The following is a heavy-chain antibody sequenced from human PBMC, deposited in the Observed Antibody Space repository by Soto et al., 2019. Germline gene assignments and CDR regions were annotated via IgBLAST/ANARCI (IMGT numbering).Heavy chain of an antibody. CDR2: MSHSGGT. D-gene: IGHD1-1*01. J-gene: IGHJ3*02. Sequence: SETLSLTCAVYGGFVTSGSYYWSWIRQPPGKGLEWIGEMSHSGGTHFNPSLKSRVTISVDTSKNQFTLKMSSVTAADTALYYCARVERGTATTVVDAFEIWGPGTMVTVSS. CDR1: GGFVTSGSYY. CDR3: ARVERGTATTVVDAFEI. V-gene: IGHV4-34*01.